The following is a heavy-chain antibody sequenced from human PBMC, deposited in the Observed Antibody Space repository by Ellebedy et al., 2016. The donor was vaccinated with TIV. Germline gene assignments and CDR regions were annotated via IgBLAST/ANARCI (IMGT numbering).Heavy chain of an antibody. J-gene: IGHJ1*01. Sequence: ASVKVSXXASGYTFISNYIHWIRQAPGQGLEWMGMFNPGVETRSYAQKFQGRVTMTRDTSTTTVYMELSSLTFEDTATYYCARGQGSTRGHFDHWGQGTLVTVSS. CDR1: GYTFISNY. D-gene: IGHD3-10*01. V-gene: IGHV1-46*01. CDR2: FNPGVETR. CDR3: ARGQGSTRGHFDH.